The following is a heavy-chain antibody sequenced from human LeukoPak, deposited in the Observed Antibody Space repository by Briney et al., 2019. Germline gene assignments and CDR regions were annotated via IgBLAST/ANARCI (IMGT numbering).Heavy chain of an antibody. V-gene: IGHV1-8*03. Sequence: ASVKVSCKASGYTFTSYDINWVRQATGQGLEWMGWMNPNSGNTGYAQKFQGRVTITRNTSRSTAYMELSSLRSEDTAVYYCARRYCSGGSCYGAHCVYWGQRTLVTVSS. D-gene: IGHD2-15*01. CDR3: ARRYCSGGSCYGAHCVY. J-gene: IGHJ4*02. CDR2: MNPNSGNT. CDR1: GYTFTSYD.